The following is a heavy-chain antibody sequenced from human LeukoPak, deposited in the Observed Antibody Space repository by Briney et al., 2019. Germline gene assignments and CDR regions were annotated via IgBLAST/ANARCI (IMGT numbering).Heavy chain of an antibody. J-gene: IGHJ4*02. CDR1: GGSITSYY. Sequence: SETLSLTCSVSGGSITSYYWSWIRQPPGKGLEWIGYIYYSGSTNYNPSLKSRVTVSVDTSKSQFSLRLTSVTAADTAVYYCARHADYGGYLDYWGQGTLVTVSS. V-gene: IGHV4-59*08. D-gene: IGHD4-23*01. CDR2: IYYSGST. CDR3: ARHADYGGYLDY.